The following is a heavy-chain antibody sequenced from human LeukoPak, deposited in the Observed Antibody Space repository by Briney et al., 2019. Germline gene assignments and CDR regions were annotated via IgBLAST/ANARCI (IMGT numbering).Heavy chain of an antibody. V-gene: IGHV4-34*01. J-gene: IGHJ2*01. D-gene: IGHD4-17*01. CDR3: ARGATTVTTDGVAQGYWYFDL. Sequence: SETLSLTCAVYGGSFSGYYWSWIRQPPGKGLEWIGEINHSGSTNYNPSLKSRVTISVDTSKNQFSLKLSSVTAADTAVYYCARGATTVTTDGVAQGYWYFDLWGRGTLVTVSS. CDR2: INHSGST. CDR1: GGSFSGYY.